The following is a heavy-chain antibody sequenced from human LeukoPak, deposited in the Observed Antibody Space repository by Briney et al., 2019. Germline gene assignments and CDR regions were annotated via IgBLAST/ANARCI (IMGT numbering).Heavy chain of an antibody. CDR3: ARDRSGYFNY. Sequence: SETLSLTCTVSGGSISSGGYYWSWIRQHPGKGLEWIGYIYYSGSTYYNPSLKSRVTISVDTSKNQFSLKLSSVTAADTAVYYCARDRSGYFNYWGQGTLVTVSS. V-gene: IGHV4-31*03. D-gene: IGHD3-22*01. CDR1: GGSISSGGYY. CDR2: IYYSGST. J-gene: IGHJ4*02.